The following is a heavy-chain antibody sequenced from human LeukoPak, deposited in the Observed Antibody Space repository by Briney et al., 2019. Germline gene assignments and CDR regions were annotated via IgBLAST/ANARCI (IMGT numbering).Heavy chain of an antibody. CDR1: KFTFGNYG. D-gene: IGHD3-3*01. CDR2: IRYDGNKK. CDR3: AKIHLRFLEWLSPDAFDI. Sequence: GGSLRLSCVASKFTFGNYGMHWVRQTPGKGLEWVAFIRYDGNKKDYADSVKGRFTISRDNSKNTLYLQMNSLRAEDTAVYYCAKIHLRFLEWLSPDAFDIWGQGTMVTVSS. J-gene: IGHJ3*02. V-gene: IGHV3-30*02.